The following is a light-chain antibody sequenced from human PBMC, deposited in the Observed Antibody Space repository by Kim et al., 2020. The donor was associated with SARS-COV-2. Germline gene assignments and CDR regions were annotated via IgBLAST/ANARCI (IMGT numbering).Light chain of an antibody. Sequence: SVTPTSTLTSGDSLLFVAWHQQLPGKAPRYLMKLEDTGTYKRGSGVPERFSGSSSGADRYLTISDLQSEDEADYYCETWDSNTRVFGGGTQLTVL. CDR2: LEDTGTY. J-gene: IGLJ3*02. V-gene: IGLV4-60*03. CDR1: SGDSLLF. CDR3: ETWDSNTRV.